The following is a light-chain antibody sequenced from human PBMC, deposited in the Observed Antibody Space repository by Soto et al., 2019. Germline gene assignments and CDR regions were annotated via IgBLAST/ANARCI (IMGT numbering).Light chain of an antibody. J-gene: IGKJ1*01. CDR2: KAS. V-gene: IGKV1-5*03. Sequence: DIQMTQSPSSLSASIGDRVTIXXQASQDISNYLNWYQQKPGKAPKVXIYKASTLKSGVPSRFSGSGSGTEFTLTISSLQPDDFATYYCQHYNSYSEAFGQGTKVDIK. CDR1: QDISNY. CDR3: QHYNSYSEA.